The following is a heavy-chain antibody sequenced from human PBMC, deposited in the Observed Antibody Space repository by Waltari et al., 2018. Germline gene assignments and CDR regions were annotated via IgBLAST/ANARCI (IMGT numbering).Heavy chain of an antibody. J-gene: IGHJ4*02. Sequence: EVQLVESGGGLVQPGGSLRLSCAASGFTFSTSWMSWVRPAPGKGLEWVANIKQDGSEKYYVESVKGRFTISRDNSKNTLYLQMNSLRAEDTAVYYCAREVGVTTEPYFDYWGQGTLVTVSS. CDR3: AREVGVTTEPYFDY. CDR1: GFTFSTSW. V-gene: IGHV3-7*01. D-gene: IGHD4-17*01. CDR2: IKQDGSEK.